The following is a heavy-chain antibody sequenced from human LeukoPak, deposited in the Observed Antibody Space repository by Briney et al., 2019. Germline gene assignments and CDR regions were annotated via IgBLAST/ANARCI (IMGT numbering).Heavy chain of an antibody. CDR3: AGVGSTSPFDY. CDR1: GGSISSYY. CDR2: MYYSGNT. J-gene: IGHJ4*02. D-gene: IGHD2-2*01. V-gene: IGHV4-59*01. Sequence: SETLSLTCTVSGGSISSYYWSWIRQPPGKGLEWIGYMYYSGNTKYNPSLKSRVTISGDTSKKQFSLKLSSVTAADTAVYYCAGVGSTSPFDYWGQGTLVTVSS.